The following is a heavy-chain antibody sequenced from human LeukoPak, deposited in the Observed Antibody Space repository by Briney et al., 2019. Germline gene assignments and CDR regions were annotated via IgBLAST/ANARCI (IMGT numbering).Heavy chain of an antibody. Sequence: PGGSLRLSCAASGFTFSSYAMRWVRQAPGKGLEWVSAISGSGGSTYYADSVKGRFNISRDNSKNTLYLQMNSLRAEDTAVYYCAKDLLGQWLAYFDYWGQGTLVTVSS. D-gene: IGHD6-19*01. CDR1: GFTFSSYA. V-gene: IGHV3-23*01. CDR3: AKDLLGQWLAYFDY. J-gene: IGHJ4*02. CDR2: ISGSGGST.